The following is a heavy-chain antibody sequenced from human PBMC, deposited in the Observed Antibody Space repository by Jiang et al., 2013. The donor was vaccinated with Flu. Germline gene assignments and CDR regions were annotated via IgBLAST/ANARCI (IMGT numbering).Heavy chain of an antibody. CDR1: GDSVSSNGAA. D-gene: IGHD5-12*01. V-gene: IGHV6-1*01. CDR3: ARDADIGLDAFDI. CDR2: TFYRSKWYN. J-gene: IGHJ3*02. Sequence: SQTLSLTCAISGDSVSSNGAAWNWIGQSPSRGLEWLGRTFYRSKWYNDYAVPVRSRITINPDTSKNQFSLQLNSVTPEDTAVYYCARDADIGLDAFDIWGLGTTVTVSS.